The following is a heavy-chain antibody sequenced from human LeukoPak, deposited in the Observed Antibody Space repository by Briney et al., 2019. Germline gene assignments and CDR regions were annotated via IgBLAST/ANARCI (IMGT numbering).Heavy chain of an antibody. D-gene: IGHD2-8*02. CDR3: ARATTAYCTGGICPNFDY. CDR2: VYYSGST. J-gene: IGHJ4*02. V-gene: IGHV4-59*01. CDR1: GGSITSYY. Sequence: SETLSLTCTVSGGSITSYYWSWIRQPPGGGLEWIGYVYYSGSTYYNPSLKSRVTISVDTSKNQFSLKLTSVTAADTALYYCARATTAYCTGGICPNFDYWGQGTLVTVSS.